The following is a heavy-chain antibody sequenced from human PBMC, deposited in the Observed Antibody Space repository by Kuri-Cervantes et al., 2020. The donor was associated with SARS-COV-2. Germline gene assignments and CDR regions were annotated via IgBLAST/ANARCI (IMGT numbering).Heavy chain of an antibody. CDR3: AAVYYDSSGYYY. CDR1: GGTFSSYA. Sequence: ASVKVSCKASGGTFSSYAISWVRQAPGQGLEWMGGIIPIFGTANYAQKFQGRVTITADKSTSTAYMELSSLRSEDTAVYYCAAVYYDSSGYYYWGQGTLVTVSS. CDR2: IIPIFGTA. V-gene: IGHV1-69*06. J-gene: IGHJ4*02. D-gene: IGHD3-22*01.